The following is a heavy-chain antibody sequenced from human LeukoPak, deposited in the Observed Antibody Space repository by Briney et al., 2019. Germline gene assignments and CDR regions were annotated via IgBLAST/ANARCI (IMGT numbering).Heavy chain of an antibody. Sequence: PGGSLRLSCAASGFTFSSYAMSWVRQAPGKGLEWVSAISGSGGSTYYADSVKGRFSISRDNSKNTLYLQMNSLRAEDTAVYYCAKGYDSSGDYYFDYWGQGTLVTVSS. CDR3: AKGYDSSGDYYFDY. CDR2: ISGSGGST. J-gene: IGHJ4*02. D-gene: IGHD3-22*01. CDR1: GFTFSSYA. V-gene: IGHV3-23*01.